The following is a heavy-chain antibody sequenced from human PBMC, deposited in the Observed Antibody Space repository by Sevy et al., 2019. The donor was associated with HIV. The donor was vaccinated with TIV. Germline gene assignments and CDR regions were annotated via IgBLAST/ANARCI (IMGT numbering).Heavy chain of an antibody. CDR3: ARGKREEWLLYLDN. CDR2: IYPNGGGT. CDR1: GYTLAAYY. Sequence: ASVKVSCKTSGYTLAAYYIHWVRQAPRQGPEWLGWIYPNGGGTTFAQKFQGRVTVTMSTSINTVYMELNRLRSDDTAVYYCARGKREEWLLYLDNWGQRSLVTVSS. D-gene: IGHD3-3*01. V-gene: IGHV1-2*02. J-gene: IGHJ4*02.